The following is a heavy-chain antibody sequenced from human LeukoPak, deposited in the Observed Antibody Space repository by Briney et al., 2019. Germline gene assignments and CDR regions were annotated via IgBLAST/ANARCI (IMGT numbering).Heavy chain of an antibody. CDR2: ISSSGSTI. V-gene: IGHV3-48*03. J-gene: IGHJ4*02. CDR1: GFTFSSYE. D-gene: IGHD3-22*01. Sequence: PGGSLRLSCAASGFTFSSYEMNWVRQAPGKGLEWVSYISSSGSTIYYADSVKGRFTISRDNAKNSLYLQMNSLRAEDTAVYYCASHGGYYDSSSYYRYFDYWGQGALVTVSS. CDR3: ASHGGYYDSSSYYRYFDY.